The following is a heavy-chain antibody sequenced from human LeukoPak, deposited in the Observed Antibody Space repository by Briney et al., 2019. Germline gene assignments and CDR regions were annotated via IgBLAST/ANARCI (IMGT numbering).Heavy chain of an antibody. V-gene: IGHV3-21*01. CDR2: ISSSSSYI. D-gene: IGHD3-9*01. CDR3: ARSHYDTLTGYYGGDAFDI. Sequence: GGSLRLSCAASGFTFSSYSMNWVRQAPGKGLEWVSSISSSSSYIYYADSVKGRFTISRDNAKNSLYLQMNSLRAEDTAVYYCARSHYDTLTGYYGGDAFDIWGQGTMVTVSS. J-gene: IGHJ3*02. CDR1: GFTFSSYS.